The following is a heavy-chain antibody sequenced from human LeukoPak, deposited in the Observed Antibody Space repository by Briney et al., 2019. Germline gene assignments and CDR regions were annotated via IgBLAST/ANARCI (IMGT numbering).Heavy chain of an antibody. Sequence: GGSLRLSCAASGFTFSNYWIQWVRQAPGKGLVWVSRINPAGTYVNYADSVKGRFTISRDNAKNTVYLQMNSLRAEDTALFYCVRDWDHFDFDSWGQGTLVTVSS. CDR2: INPAGTYV. J-gene: IGHJ5*01. D-gene: IGHD1-26*01. CDR3: VRDWDHFDFDS. V-gene: IGHV3-74*01. CDR1: GFTFSNYW.